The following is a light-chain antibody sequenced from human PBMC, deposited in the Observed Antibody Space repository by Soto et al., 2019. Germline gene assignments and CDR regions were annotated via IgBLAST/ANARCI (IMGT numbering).Light chain of an antibody. CDR2: GAF. V-gene: IGKV3-20*01. CDR1: QSVSSNF. CDR3: QQYNNWPRT. Sequence: EIVLTQSPGTLSLSPGERATLSCRASQSVSSNFLAWYQQKPGQAPRLLISGAFNRATGIPDRFSGSGSGTDFTLTISRLEPEDFAVYYRQQYNNWPRTFGQGTKVDI. J-gene: IGKJ1*01.